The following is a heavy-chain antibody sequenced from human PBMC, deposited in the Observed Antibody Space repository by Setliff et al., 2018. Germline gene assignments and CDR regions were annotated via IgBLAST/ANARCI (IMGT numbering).Heavy chain of an antibody. D-gene: IGHD3-3*01. J-gene: IGHJ3*02. V-gene: IGHV1-46*03. Sequence: ASVKVSCKASRGTFSNYGITWVRQAPGQGLEWMGIINPSGGLTRYAQKFQGKVTMTRDTSTSTVYMEVSSLRSEDTAVYFCARDRFYNSWSGTSITAPHDAFDIWGQGTMVTVSS. CDR1: RGTFSNYG. CDR2: INPSGGLT. CDR3: ARDRFYNSWSGTSITAPHDAFDI.